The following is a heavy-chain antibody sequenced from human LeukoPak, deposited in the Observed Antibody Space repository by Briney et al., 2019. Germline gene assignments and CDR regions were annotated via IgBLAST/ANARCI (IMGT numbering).Heavy chain of an antibody. V-gene: IGHV1-8*01. D-gene: IGHD3-10*01. Sequence: ASVKVSCKASGYTFTSYDINWVRQATGQGLEWMGWVNPNSGNTGYAQKLQGRVTMTTDTSTSTAYMELRSLRSDDTAVYYCARDYDYYGSGSYYGYWGQGTLVTVSS. J-gene: IGHJ4*02. CDR3: ARDYDYYGSGSYYGY. CDR2: VNPNSGNT. CDR1: GYTFTSYD.